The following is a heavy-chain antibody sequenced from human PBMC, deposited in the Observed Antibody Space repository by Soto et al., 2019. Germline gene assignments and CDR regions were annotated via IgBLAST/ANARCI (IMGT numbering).Heavy chain of an antibody. Sequence: GGSLRLSCAASGFTFSSYSMNWVRQAPGKGLVWVSRISTSGSYIDYADSVKGRFTVSRDNAKNTLYLQMNSLRAEDTAVYYCARDTDGLHYWGQGTLVTVSS. V-gene: IGHV3-21*01. CDR1: GFTFSSYS. CDR3: ARDTDGLHY. J-gene: IGHJ4*02. CDR2: ISTSGSYI.